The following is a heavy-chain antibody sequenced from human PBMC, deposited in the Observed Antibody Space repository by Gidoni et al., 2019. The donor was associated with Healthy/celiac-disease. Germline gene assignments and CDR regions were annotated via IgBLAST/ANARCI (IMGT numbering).Heavy chain of an antibody. Sequence: QLQLQESVPGLVKPSETLSLTCTVPGGSISRSRYYWGWTRQPPGKGLEWIGSIYYSGSTYYNPSLKSRVTISVDTSKNQFSLKLSSVTAADTAVYYCARQGGDSAQGFVGAFDIWGQGTMVTVSS. CDR2: IYYSGST. J-gene: IGHJ3*02. CDR3: ARQGGDSAQGFVGAFDI. D-gene: IGHD3-16*01. CDR1: GGSISRSRYY. V-gene: IGHV4-39*01.